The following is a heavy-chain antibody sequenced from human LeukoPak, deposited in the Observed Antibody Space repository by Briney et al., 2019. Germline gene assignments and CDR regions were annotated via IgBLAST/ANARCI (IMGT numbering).Heavy chain of an antibody. CDR3: AKDAIGQYRTYYFDH. D-gene: IGHD1-1*01. Sequence: GGSLRLSCGVSGFIFSSFGMRWVRQAGGKGGEGGSAISGSGGSTYYADSVQGRFTISRDNSKNTLYLQMNSLRADDTAVYYCAKDAIGQYRTYYFDHWGQGTLVPVSS. CDR1: GFIFSSFG. CDR2: ISGSGGST. V-gene: IGHV3-23*01. J-gene: IGHJ4*02.